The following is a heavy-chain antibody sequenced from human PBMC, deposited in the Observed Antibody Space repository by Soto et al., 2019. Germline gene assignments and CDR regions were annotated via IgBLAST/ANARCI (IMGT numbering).Heavy chain of an antibody. V-gene: IGHV3-74*01. Sequence: EVQLVESGGGLVQPGGSLRLSCEASRGAFGDYWMHWVRQAPGKGLVWVSRINRDANDIIYADSVKGRLTASIDNAKNVLFLQMNSLRVEHVVVCGCARDVPQNWFDSWGQGILVTVSS. D-gene: IGHD3-10*02. CDR1: RGAFGDYW. CDR3: ARDVPQNWFDS. J-gene: IGHJ5*01. CDR2: INRDANDI.